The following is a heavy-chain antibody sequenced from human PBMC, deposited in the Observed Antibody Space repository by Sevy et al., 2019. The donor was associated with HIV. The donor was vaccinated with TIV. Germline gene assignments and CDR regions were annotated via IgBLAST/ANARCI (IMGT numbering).Heavy chain of an antibody. J-gene: IGHJ4*02. D-gene: IGHD3-3*01. CDR2: IYYSGST. Sequence: SETLSLTCTVSGGSVSSGSYYWSWIRQPPGKGLEWIGYIYYSGSTNFNPSLKSRVTISVDTSKNQFSLKLCSVTAADTAVYYCARGYYDFWSGYHFDYWGQGTLVTVSS. V-gene: IGHV4-61*01. CDR3: ARGYYDFWSGYHFDY. CDR1: GGSVSSGSYY.